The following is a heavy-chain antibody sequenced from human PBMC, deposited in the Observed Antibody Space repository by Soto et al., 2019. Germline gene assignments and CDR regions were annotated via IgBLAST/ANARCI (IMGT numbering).Heavy chain of an antibody. CDR1: GGSISSGGYS. J-gene: IGHJ6*02. V-gene: IGHV4-30-2*01. CDR2: IYHSGST. Sequence: SETLSLTCAVSGGSISSGGYSWSWIRLPSGKGLEWIGYIYHSGSTYYNPSLKSRVTISVDRSKNHFSLKLSSVTAADTAVYYCASALDYGSGSFIGMDVWGQGTTVTVSS. CDR3: ASALDYGSGSFIGMDV. D-gene: IGHD3-10*01.